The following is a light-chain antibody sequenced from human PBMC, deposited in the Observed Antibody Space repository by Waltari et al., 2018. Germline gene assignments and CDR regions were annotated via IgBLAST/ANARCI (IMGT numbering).Light chain of an antibody. Sequence: ETVMTQSPATLSVSPGESATLSCRATESVGTNLAWYLQKPGQHPRLLIYHASARATGVPNRFSGSGSGTEFTLTISSLQSEDFAIYFCQQYNNWPPLTFGGGTKVEMK. CDR2: HAS. J-gene: IGKJ4*01. V-gene: IGKV3-15*01. CDR3: QQYNNWPPLT. CDR1: ESVGTN.